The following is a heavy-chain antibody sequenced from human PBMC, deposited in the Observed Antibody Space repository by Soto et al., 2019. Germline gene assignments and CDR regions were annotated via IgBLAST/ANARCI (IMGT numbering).Heavy chain of an antibody. CDR3: ARGKSTVTADLAF. J-gene: IGHJ4*02. V-gene: IGHV1-8*01. CDR1: GYTFSSYD. Sequence: ASVKGSCKASGYTFSSYDIIWVRQATGQGPEWMGWMNPNSGNTGYAPKFQGRVTMTRDTSISTAYMEVSSLRSEDTAVYYCARGKSTVTADLAFWGQGTLVTVSS. D-gene: IGHD4-17*01. CDR2: MNPNSGNT.